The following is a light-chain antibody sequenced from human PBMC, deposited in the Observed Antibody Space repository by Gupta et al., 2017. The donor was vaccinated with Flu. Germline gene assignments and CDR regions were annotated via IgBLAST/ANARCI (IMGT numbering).Light chain of an antibody. CDR3: SSFTTSSTWV. Sequence: QSARTHPASVSGSPGQSITISCTGTSSDIGIYNYVSWYQQHPDKAPKLLIYEVSKWPSGVSHRFSGSKSGNTASLTISVLQAEDEADYYCSSFTTSSTWVFGGGTKLTVL. CDR1: SSDIGIYNY. J-gene: IGLJ3*02. CDR2: EVS. V-gene: IGLV2-14*01.